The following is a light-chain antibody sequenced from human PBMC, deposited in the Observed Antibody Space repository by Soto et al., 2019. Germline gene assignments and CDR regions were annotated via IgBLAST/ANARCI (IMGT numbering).Light chain of an antibody. Sequence: EIVLTQSPGTLSLSPGERATLSCRASQSVSSSYLAWYQQKPGQAPRLLIYGASSRATGIPDRFSGSGSGTDFTLIISRLEPEDFAVYYFQQDCSSLGYTFGQGTKLEIK. CDR2: GAS. V-gene: IGKV3-20*01. J-gene: IGKJ2*01. CDR1: QSVSSSY. CDR3: QQDCSSLGYT.